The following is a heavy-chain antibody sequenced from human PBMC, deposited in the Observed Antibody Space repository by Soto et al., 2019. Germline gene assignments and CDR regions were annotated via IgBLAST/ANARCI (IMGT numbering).Heavy chain of an antibody. D-gene: IGHD3-3*01. J-gene: IGHJ4*01. Sequence: GGSLRLSCAASGFTFSSYGMSWVRQSPGTGLEWVEALSGSGGSTYYADSVRGRFTISRDNAQNSLFLQMNGLRVEDKAVYYCATGDFWTDSDSGMFDHWGLGTLVTVSS. CDR2: LSGSGGST. CDR1: GFTFSSYG. V-gene: IGHV3-23*01. CDR3: ATGDFWTDSDSGMFDH.